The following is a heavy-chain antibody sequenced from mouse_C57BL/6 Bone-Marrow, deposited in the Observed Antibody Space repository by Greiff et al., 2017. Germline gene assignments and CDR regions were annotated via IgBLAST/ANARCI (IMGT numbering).Heavy chain of an antibody. V-gene: IGHV1-81*01. CDR3: ARWRSYYDYDGVWWYFDV. CDR2: IYPRSGTT. J-gene: IGHJ1*03. Sequence: VQLQQSGAELVKPGASVKLSCKASGYTFTRYGISWVKQRTGQGLEWIGEIYPRSGTTYYNKKFKGKDTLTADKSSSTAYMELRSLTSEDSAVYLCARWRSYYDYDGVWWYFDVWGTGTTVTVSS. D-gene: IGHD2-4*01. CDR1: GYTFTRYG.